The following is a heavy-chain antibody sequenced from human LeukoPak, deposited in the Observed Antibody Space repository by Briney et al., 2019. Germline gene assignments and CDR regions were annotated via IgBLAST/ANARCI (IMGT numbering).Heavy chain of an antibody. CDR2: IYYSGST. V-gene: IGHV4-59*01. J-gene: IGHJ5*02. CDR1: GDSISDYY. CDR3: ARAPYDFWNGHGFDP. D-gene: IGHD3-3*01. Sequence: PSETLSLTCTVSGDSISDYYWTWIRQPPGKGLEWIGYIYYSGSTNYNPSLKSRVTISIGTSKNQFSLKLSSVTAADTAVYYCARAPYDFWNGHGFDPWGQGTLVTVSS.